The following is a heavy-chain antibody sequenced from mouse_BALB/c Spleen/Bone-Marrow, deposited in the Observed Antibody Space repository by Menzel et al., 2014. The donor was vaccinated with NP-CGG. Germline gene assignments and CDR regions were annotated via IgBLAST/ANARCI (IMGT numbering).Heavy chain of an antibody. CDR2: ISYSGST. CDR3: ARSSSTGTPFAY. CDR1: GDSITSGY. Sequence: DVMLVESGPSLVKPSQTLSLTCSVTGDSITSGYWNWIRKFPGNRLEFMGYISYSGSTYYNPSLKSRISITRDTSKNLYSLQLNSVTTEDTATYYCARSSSTGTPFAYWGQGTTLTVSS. D-gene: IGHD4-1*02. V-gene: IGHV3-8*02. J-gene: IGHJ2*01.